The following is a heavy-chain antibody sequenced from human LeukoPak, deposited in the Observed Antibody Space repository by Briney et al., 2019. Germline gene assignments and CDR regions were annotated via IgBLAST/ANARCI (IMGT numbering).Heavy chain of an antibody. CDR3: ARDWDSSSWYLGY. D-gene: IGHD6-13*01. J-gene: IGHJ4*02. CDR2: INPNSGGT. V-gene: IGHV1-2*02. CDR1: GYTITGYY. Sequence: ASVKVSCKASGYTITGYYMHWVRQAPGQGLEWMGWINPNSGGTNYAQRFQGRVTMTRDTSISTAYMELSRLRSDDTAVYYCARDWDSSSWYLGYWGQGTLVTVSS.